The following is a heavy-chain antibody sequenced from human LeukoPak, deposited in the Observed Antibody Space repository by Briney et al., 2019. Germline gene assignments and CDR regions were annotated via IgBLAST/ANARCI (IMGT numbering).Heavy chain of an antibody. Sequence: PSETLSLTCSVSGGSISSHDWTWVRQPPGQALEFIGYIYYGGRTQYNPSLKSRVTMTMDTSKNQFSLRLNSVSAADTAVYYCAREVTVAGTFYFYMDVWGKGTTVTVSS. D-gene: IGHD6-19*01. CDR3: AREVTVAGTFYFYMDV. J-gene: IGHJ6*03. CDR2: IYYGGRT. V-gene: IGHV4-59*11. CDR1: GGSISSHD.